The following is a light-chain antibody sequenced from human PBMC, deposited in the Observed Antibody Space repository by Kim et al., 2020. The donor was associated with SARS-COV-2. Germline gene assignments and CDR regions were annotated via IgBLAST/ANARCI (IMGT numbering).Light chain of an antibody. Sequence: SRGEKATLPCGASQSVPSDLGGYHQIPVQAPRLLIWDASNGATGTPARFSGSGSGTDFTLTITGLEREDFAVYYCLQRHDWPLTFGGGTKVDIK. J-gene: IGKJ4*01. CDR1: QSVPSD. CDR2: DAS. V-gene: IGKV3-11*01. CDR3: LQRHDWPLT.